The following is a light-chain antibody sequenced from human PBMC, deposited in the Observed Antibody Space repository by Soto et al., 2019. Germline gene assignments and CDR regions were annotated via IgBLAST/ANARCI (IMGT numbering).Light chain of an antibody. CDR2: LGS. J-gene: IGKJ2*01. V-gene: IGKV2-28*01. CDR3: MQALQTPPT. CDR1: QSLLHSNGYNY. Sequence: DIVMTQSPLSLPVTPEEPASISCRSSQSLLHSNGYNYLDWYLQKPGQSPQLLIYLGSNRASGGPDRFSGSGSGTDFTLKISRVEAEDVGVYYCMQALQTPPTFGQGTKLEIK.